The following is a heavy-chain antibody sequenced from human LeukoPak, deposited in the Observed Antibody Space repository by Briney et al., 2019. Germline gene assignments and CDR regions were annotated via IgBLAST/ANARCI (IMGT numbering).Heavy chain of an antibody. J-gene: IGHJ4*02. D-gene: IGHD2-8*02. Sequence: SETLTLTCNVSGYSISSGYYWGWIRQSPGKGLEWIGTVYHTGTTYYSPSLKSRLAISLDTSTNRFSLKLTSVTATDTAVYYCASAHYEATGLGYYFKFWGQGTLVSVSS. V-gene: IGHV4-38-2*02. CDR1: GYSISSGYY. CDR3: ASAHYEATGLGYYFKF. CDR2: VYHTGTT.